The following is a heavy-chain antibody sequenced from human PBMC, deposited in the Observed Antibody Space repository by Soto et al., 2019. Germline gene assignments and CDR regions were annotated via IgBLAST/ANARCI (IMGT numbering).Heavy chain of an antibody. V-gene: IGHV1-18*01. CDR2: ISAYNGNT. CDR3: ARVKIAAAGGYNWFDP. D-gene: IGHD6-13*01. Sequence: ASVKVSCEASGYTFTSYGISWVRQAPGQGLEWMGWISAYNGNTNYAQKLQGRVTMTTDTSTSTAYMELRSLRSDDTAVYYCARVKIAAAGGYNWFDPWGQGTLVTVSS. J-gene: IGHJ5*02. CDR1: GYTFTSYG.